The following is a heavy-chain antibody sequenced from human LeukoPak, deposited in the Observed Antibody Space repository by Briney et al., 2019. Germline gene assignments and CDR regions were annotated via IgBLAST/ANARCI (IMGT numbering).Heavy chain of an antibody. CDR2: ICAYNGKT. CDR3: ARDVALTATFFDL. CDR1: GYTFANYG. V-gene: IGHV1-18*01. D-gene: IGHD6-25*01. J-gene: IGHJ2*01. Sequence: ASVKVSCKASGYTFANYGISWVRQAPGQGLEWMGWICAYNGKTDYAQNLQGRVTMTTDTSTNTAYMDLRSLRSDDTAVYCARDVALTATFFDLWGRGTLVTVSS.